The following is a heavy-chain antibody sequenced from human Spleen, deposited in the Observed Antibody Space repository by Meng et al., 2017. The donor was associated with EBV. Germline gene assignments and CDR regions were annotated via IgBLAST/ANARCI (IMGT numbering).Heavy chain of an antibody. Sequence: QVQLQESGSGLVRPSQTLSLTCTVSGDSITSGGYSWTWIRQTPGKGLEWIGNIYHSGTTYYNPSLKSRVTLSVDTSANQFSLKLTSLTAADTAVYYCARDRPGWFDPWGQGTLVTVSS. D-gene: IGHD1-14*01. CDR3: ARDRPGWFDP. CDR2: IYHSGTT. V-gene: IGHV4-30-2*01. CDR1: GDSITSGGYS. J-gene: IGHJ5*02.